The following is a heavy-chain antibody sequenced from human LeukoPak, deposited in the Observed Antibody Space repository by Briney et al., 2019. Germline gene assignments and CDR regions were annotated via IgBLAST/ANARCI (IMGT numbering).Heavy chain of an antibody. V-gene: IGHV3-9*01. CDR1: GFPFDDYA. CDR2: IRWNSGSL. D-gene: IGHD7-27*01. J-gene: IGHJ4*02. CDR3: AKGTGRSWTFLDY. Sequence: GGSLRLSCAASGFPFDDYAMHWVRQAPGKGLEWVSGIRWNSGSLDYVDSVKGRFTISRDNAKNSLYLEMNSLRPEDTALYYCAKGTGRSWTFLDYWGQGAPVTVSS.